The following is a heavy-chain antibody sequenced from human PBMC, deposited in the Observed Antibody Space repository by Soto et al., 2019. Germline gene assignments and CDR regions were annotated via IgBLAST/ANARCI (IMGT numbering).Heavy chain of an antibody. D-gene: IGHD4-4*01. CDR1: GGTFSSYA. V-gene: IGHV1-69*13. CDR3: ARTRGRLGHDYCNWYYYYYYGMDV. J-gene: IGHJ6*02. Sequence: ASVKVSCKASGGTFSSYAISWVRQAPGQGLEWMGGIIPIFGTANYAQKFQGRVTITADESTSTAYMELSSLRSEDTAVYYCARTRGRLGHDYCNWYYYYYYGMDVWGQGTTVTVSS. CDR2: IIPIFGTA.